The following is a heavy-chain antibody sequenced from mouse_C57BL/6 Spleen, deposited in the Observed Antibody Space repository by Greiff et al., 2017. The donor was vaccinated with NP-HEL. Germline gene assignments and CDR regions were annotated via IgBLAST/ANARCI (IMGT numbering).Heavy chain of an antibody. J-gene: IGHJ4*01. CDR3: ARKTSYRDYAMDY. D-gene: IGHD2-10*01. Sequence: VQLQQSGAELVKPGASVKMSCKASGYTFTSYWITWVKQRPGQGLEWIGDIYPGSGSTNYNEKFKSKATLTVDTSSSTAYMQLSSLTSEDSAVYYCARKTSYRDYAMDYWGQGTSVTVSS. CDR2: IYPGSGST. V-gene: IGHV1-55*01. CDR1: GYTFTSYW.